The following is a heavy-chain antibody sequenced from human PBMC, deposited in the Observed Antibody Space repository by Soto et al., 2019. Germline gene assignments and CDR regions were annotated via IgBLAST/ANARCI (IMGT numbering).Heavy chain of an antibody. V-gene: IGHV3-15*07. CDR1: GFTFSNAW. D-gene: IGHD1-26*01. J-gene: IGHJ4*02. CDR3: TPDIVGPTLFDY. CDR2: IKSKTDGGTT. Sequence: PGGSLRLSCAASGFTFSNAWMNWVRQAPVKGLEWVGRIKSKTDGGTTDYAAPVKGRFTVSTDDSKNTLYLQMNSLKTEDTAVYYCTPDIVGPTLFDYWGQGTLVTVSS.